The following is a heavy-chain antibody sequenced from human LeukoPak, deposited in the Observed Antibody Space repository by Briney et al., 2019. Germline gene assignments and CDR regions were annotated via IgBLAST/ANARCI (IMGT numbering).Heavy chain of an antibody. CDR2: IYYSGST. Sequence: SETLSLTCTVSGGSISSYYWSWIRQPPGKGLEWIGYIYYSGSTNYNPSLKSRVTISVDTSKNQFSLRLSSVTAADTAVYYCASSTYYYDSSGYYYGGYYYYYMDVWGKGTTVTVSS. CDR1: GGSISSYY. V-gene: IGHV4-59*01. CDR3: ASSTYYYDSSGYYYGGYYYYYMDV. D-gene: IGHD3-22*01. J-gene: IGHJ6*03.